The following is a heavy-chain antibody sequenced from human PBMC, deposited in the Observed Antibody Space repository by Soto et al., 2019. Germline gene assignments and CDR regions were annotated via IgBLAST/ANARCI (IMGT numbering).Heavy chain of an antibody. Sequence: ASVKVSCKASGYTFTSYYMHWVRQAPGQGLEWMGIINPSGGSTSYAQKFQGRVTMTRDTSTSTVYMELSSLRSEDTAVYYCARGPSDIVAKAGADYWGQGTPVTVSS. D-gene: IGHD5-12*01. J-gene: IGHJ4*02. V-gene: IGHV1-46*01. CDR2: INPSGGST. CDR1: GYTFTSYY. CDR3: ARGPSDIVAKAGADY.